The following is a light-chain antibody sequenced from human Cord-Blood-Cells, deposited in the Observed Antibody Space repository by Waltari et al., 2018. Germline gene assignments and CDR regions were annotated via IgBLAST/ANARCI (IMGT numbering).Light chain of an antibody. J-gene: IGLJ2*01. CDR2: GKN. Sequence: VALGQTVRISCQGDSLRSYYASWYQQKPGQAPVLVIYGKNNRPSGIPDRFSGSSSGNTASLTITGAQAEDEADYYCNSRDSSGNHVVFGGGTKLTVL. CDR3: NSRDSSGNHVV. CDR1: SLRSYY. V-gene: IGLV3-19*01.